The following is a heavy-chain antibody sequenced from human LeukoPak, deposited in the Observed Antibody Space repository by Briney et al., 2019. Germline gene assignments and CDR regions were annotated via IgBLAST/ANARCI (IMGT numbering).Heavy chain of an antibody. Sequence: GGSLRLSCAASGFSFGTSGMHWVRQAPGKGLEWVAFIRNDGSTKLYADSVKGRFTISRDNSKNTLYLQMNSLRVEDTAVYYCAKDALVLWFGDLTNYHYYYYMDVWGKGTTVTISS. D-gene: IGHD3-10*01. CDR3: AKDALVLWFGDLTNYHYYYYMDV. V-gene: IGHV3-30*02. CDR1: GFSFGTSG. CDR2: IRNDGSTK. J-gene: IGHJ6*03.